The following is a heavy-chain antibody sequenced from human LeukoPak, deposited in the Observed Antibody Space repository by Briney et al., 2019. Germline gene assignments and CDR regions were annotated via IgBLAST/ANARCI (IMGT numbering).Heavy chain of an antibody. V-gene: IGHV4-4*07. CDR1: GGSISSYY. J-gene: IGHJ6*03. CDR2: IYTSGSI. CDR3: ARDYIGGSSGYYYYMDV. D-gene: IGHD1-26*01. Sequence: SETLSLTCTVSGGSISSYYWSWIRQPAGKGLEWIGRIYTSGSITYNPSLKSRVTISVDTSKNQFSLKLSSVTAADTAVYYCARDYIGGSSGYYYYMDVWGKGTTVTVSS.